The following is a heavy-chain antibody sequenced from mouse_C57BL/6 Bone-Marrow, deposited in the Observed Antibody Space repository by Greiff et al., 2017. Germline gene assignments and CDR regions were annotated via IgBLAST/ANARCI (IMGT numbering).Heavy chain of an antibody. J-gene: IGHJ4*01. CDR1: GFNIEDYY. D-gene: IGHD1-1*01. Sequence: VQLQQSGAELVKPGASVKLSCTASGFNIEDYYMHWVKQRTEQGLEWIGRIDPEDGETKYAPKFQGKATITADTSSNTAYLQLSSLTSEDTAVYYCARGRFTTVVADYAMDYWGQGTSVTVSS. CDR2: IDPEDGET. CDR3: ARGRFTTVVADYAMDY. V-gene: IGHV14-2*01.